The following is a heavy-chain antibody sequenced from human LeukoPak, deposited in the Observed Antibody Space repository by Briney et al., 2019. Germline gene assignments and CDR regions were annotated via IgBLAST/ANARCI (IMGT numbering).Heavy chain of an antibody. D-gene: IGHD6-13*01. CDR1: GFSLSTSGVG. V-gene: IGHV2-5*01. Sequence: SGHTLVKPTQTLTLTCTFSGFSLSTSGVGVGWIRQPPGKALEWLALIYWKDDKRYSPSLKSRLTITKDTSKNQVVLTMTNMDPVDTATYYCAHYIAAAGHFDYWGQGTLVTVSS. J-gene: IGHJ4*02. CDR3: AHYIAAAGHFDY. CDR2: IYWKDDK.